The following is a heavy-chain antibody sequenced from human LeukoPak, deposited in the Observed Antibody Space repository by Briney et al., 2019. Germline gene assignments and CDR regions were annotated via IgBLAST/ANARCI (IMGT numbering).Heavy chain of an antibody. CDR2: IYSGGST. D-gene: IGHD3-22*01. CDR3: AAYYYDSRDY. J-gene: IGHJ4*02. V-gene: IGHV3-53*01. CDR1: GFTVSSNY. Sequence: GGSLRLSCAASGFTVSSNYMSWVRQAPGKGLEWVSVIYSGGSTYYADSVKGRFTISRDNSKNTLYLQMNRLRAEDTAVYYCAAYYYDSRDYWGQGTLVTVSS.